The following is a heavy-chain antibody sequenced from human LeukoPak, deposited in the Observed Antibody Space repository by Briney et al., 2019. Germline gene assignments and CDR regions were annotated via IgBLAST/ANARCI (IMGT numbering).Heavy chain of an antibody. D-gene: IGHD2-2*01. CDR2: ISYDGSNK. J-gene: IGHJ6*04. CDR3: ARDPIVVVPADGYYYYYYGMDV. CDR1: GFTFSSYA. V-gene: IGHV3-30*04. Sequence: GRSLRLSCAASGFTFSSYAMHWVRQAPGKGLEWVAVISYDGSNKYYADSVKGRFTISRDNSKNTLYLQMNSLRAEDTAVYYCARDPIVVVPADGYYYYYYGMDVWGKGTTVTVSS.